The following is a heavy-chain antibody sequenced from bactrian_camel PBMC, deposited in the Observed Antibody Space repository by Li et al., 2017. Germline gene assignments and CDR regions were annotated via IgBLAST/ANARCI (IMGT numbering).Heavy chain of an antibody. CDR3: AARSIGA. J-gene: IGHJ4*01. CDR2: LDLDGVA. D-gene: IGHD6*01. CDR1: GDTYRGTC. V-gene: IGHV3S53*01. Sequence: QVQLVESGGGSVQAGGSLRLSCTASGDTYRGTCMGWFRQVPGKEREGIAALDLDGVARYADSVKGRFTISRDNAKNTLYLQMNSLKPEDTAVYYCAARSIGAWGQGTQVTVS.